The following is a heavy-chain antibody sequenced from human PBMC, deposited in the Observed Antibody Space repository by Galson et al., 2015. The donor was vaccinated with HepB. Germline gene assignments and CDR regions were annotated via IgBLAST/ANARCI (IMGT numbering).Heavy chain of an antibody. V-gene: IGHV1-18*04. Sequence: SVKVSCKASGYKFSRYGLNWVRQAPGQGLEWMGWISAYNGDTNCPKKFQGRVSMTTDTSTNTAYMELRSLTTGDTAMYYCARDGVMGWSRSKRYFDYWGQGTLVTVSS. J-gene: IGHJ4*02. D-gene: IGHD3-3*01. CDR2: ISAYNGDT. CDR3: ARDGVMGWSRSKRYFDY. CDR1: GYKFSRYG.